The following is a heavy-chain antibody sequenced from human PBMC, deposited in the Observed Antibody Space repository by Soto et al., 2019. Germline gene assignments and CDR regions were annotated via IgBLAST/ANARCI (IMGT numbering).Heavy chain of an antibody. CDR3: ARANDSIWGSYRSPWFDP. CDR2: ISAYNGNT. CDR1: GYTFTSYG. D-gene: IGHD3-16*02. Sequence: ASVKVSCKASGYTFTSYGISWVRRAPGQGLEWMGWISAYNGNTNYAQKLQGRVTMTTDTSTSTAYMELRSLRSDDTAVYYCARANDSIWGSYRSPWFDPWGQGTLVTVSS. V-gene: IGHV1-18*01. J-gene: IGHJ5*02.